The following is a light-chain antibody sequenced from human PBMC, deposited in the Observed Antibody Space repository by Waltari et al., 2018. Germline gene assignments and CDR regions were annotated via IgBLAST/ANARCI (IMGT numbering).Light chain of an antibody. CDR2: EVT. CDR3: SSYTSTSTVL. V-gene: IGLV2-14*01. Sequence: QSALTQPASVSGSPGQSILISCTGTSSDVGAYNYVSWYQQHPGKAPKLMIYEVTNRPSGVSNRFSGSKSGNTASLTISGLQAEDEADYYCSSYTSTSTVLFGGGTKLTVL. CDR1: SSDVGAYNY. J-gene: IGLJ2*01.